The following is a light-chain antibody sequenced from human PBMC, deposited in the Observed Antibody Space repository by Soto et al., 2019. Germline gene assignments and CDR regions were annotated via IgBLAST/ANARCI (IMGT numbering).Light chain of an antibody. J-gene: IGLJ1*01. CDR2: DVT. CDR1: SSDFYGYNY. CDR3: SSYTSGSTLYV. Sequence: QSVLTQPASVSGSPGQSITISCTGTSSDFYGYNYVSWYQQLPGKAPKLLIYDVTSRPSGVSNRFSGSKSGSTASLTISGLLAEDEADYYCSSYTSGSTLYVFGTGTKVTVL. V-gene: IGLV2-14*01.